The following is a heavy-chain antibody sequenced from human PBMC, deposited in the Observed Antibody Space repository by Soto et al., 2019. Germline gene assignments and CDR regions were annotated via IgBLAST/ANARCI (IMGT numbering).Heavy chain of an antibody. Sequence: GESLKISCKGSGYSFTSYWIGWVRQMPGKGLEWMGIIYPGDSDTRYSPSFQGQVTMTRDTSISTAYMELSRLRSDDTAVYYCARDKVPTAYYYYGMDVWGQGTTVTVS. J-gene: IGHJ6*02. CDR1: GYSFTSYW. CDR3: ARDKVPTAYYYYGMDV. D-gene: IGHD4-4*01. CDR2: IYPGDSDT. V-gene: IGHV5-51*01.